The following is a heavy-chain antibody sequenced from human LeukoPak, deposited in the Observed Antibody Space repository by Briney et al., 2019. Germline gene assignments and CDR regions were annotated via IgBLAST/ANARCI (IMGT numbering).Heavy chain of an antibody. CDR2: IHSDGSST. J-gene: IGHJ4*02. Sequence: GGSLRLSCAASGFTFSSYWMHWVRQAPGKGRVWVSRIHSDGSSTNYADSVKGRFTISRDNAKNTLYLQMNSLRAEDTAVYYCARGLFGSGSYYNVYPFDYWGQGTLVTVSS. V-gene: IGHV3-74*01. CDR1: GFTFSSYW. CDR3: ARGLFGSGSYYNVYPFDY. D-gene: IGHD3-10*01.